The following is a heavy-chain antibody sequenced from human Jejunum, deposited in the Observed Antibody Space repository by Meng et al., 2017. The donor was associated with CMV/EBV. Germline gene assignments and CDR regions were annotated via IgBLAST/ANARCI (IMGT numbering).Heavy chain of an antibody. V-gene: IGHV2-5*01. D-gene: IGHD3-16*02. CDR1: LRNSGVG. Sequence: LRNSGVGVAWIRQPPGKALEWLALIYWNDDKRYISSLKSRLTVTKDTSKNQVVLTMTNMDPVDTATYYCAHNSHHPWGTYRDYYFDYWGQGTLVTVSS. CDR2: IYWNDDK. CDR3: AHNSHHPWGTYRDYYFDY. J-gene: IGHJ4*02.